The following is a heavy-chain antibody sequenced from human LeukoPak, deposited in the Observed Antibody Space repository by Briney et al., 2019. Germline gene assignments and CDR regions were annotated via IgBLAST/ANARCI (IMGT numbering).Heavy chain of an antibody. J-gene: IGHJ3*02. Sequence: PGGSLRLSCAASGFTVSSNYMSWVRQAPGKGLEWVSVIYSGGSTYYADSVKGRFTISRDNSKNTLYLQMNSLRAEDTAVYYCARDRKDDSGYDPQSDAFDIWGQGTMVTVSS. V-gene: IGHV3-66*01. CDR2: IYSGGST. CDR3: ARDRKDDSGYDPQSDAFDI. D-gene: IGHD5-12*01. CDR1: GFTVSSNY.